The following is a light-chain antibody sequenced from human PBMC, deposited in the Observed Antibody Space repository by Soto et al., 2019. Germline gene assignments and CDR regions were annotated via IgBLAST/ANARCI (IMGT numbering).Light chain of an antibody. CDR3: QQYGDSRFT. CDR1: QSVSSTY. V-gene: IGKV3-20*01. CDR2: GAS. J-gene: IGKJ3*01. Sequence: EIVLTQSPGTLSLSPGERATLSCRSSQSVSSTYLAWDQHEPGQALRLLIDGASSRATGIPARFSGSGSVTGFKLTISTLGTGDFAVFYCQQYGDSRFTFGRGTKVDIK.